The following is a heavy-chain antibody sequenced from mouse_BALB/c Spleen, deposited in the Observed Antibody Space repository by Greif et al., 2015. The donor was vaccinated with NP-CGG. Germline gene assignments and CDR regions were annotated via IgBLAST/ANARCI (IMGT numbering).Heavy chain of an antibody. CDR1: GYTFTSYW. CDR3: ARRGTETWFAY. J-gene: IGHJ3*01. V-gene: IGHV1-7*01. D-gene: IGHD3-3*01. Sequence: VKLQESGAELAKPGASVKMSCKASGYTFTSYWMHWVKQRPGQGLEWIGYINPSTGYTEYNQRFKDKATLTADKSSSTAYMQLSSLTSEDSAVYYCARRGTETWFAYWGQGTLVTVSA. CDR2: INPSTGYT.